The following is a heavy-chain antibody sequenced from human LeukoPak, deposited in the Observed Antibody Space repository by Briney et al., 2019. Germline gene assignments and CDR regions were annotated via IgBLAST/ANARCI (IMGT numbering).Heavy chain of an antibody. J-gene: IGHJ4*02. D-gene: IGHD7-27*01. CDR3: AKDLHYWGCDY. CDR1: GFTFSTNA. Sequence: GGSLRLSCAASGFTFSTNAMSWVRQAPGKWLEWVSGIGNRLSDTYYADSVKGRFTISKDNSKNTLYLQMNSLRAEDTAVYYCAKDLHYWGCDYWGQGTLVTVSS. V-gene: IGHV3-23*01. CDR2: IGNRLSDT.